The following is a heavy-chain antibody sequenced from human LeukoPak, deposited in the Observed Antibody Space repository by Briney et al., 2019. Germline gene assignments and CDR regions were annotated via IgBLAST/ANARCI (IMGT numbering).Heavy chain of an antibody. Sequence: QAGGSLRLSCAASGFTVSSNYMSWVRQAPGKGLEWVSVIYSGGSTYYADSVKGRFTISRHNSMNTLYLQMNSLRAEDTAVYYCARLYSSSYDTGDYWGQGTLVTVSS. CDR3: ARLYSSSYDTGDY. CDR1: GFTVSSNY. V-gene: IGHV3-53*04. J-gene: IGHJ4*02. CDR2: IYSGGST. D-gene: IGHD6-13*01.